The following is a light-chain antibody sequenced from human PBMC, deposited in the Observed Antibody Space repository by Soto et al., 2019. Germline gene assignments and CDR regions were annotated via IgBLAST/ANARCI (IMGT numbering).Light chain of an antibody. J-gene: IGKJ4*01. CDR2: WAS. CDR3: QQYYSIPPT. Sequence: DVVMTQSPDSVAVSLGERATVNCKSSQSVLYSSSNKNYLAWYQQKPGQPPKLLIYWASTRESGVPDRFSGSGSGTDFTLTIVSLQAEDVAVYYCQQYYSIPPTFDGGTKVEIK. V-gene: IGKV4-1*01. CDR1: QSVLYSSSNKNY.